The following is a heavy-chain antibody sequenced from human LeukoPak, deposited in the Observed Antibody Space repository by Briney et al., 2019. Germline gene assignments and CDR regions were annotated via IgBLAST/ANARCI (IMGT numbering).Heavy chain of an antibody. Sequence: GGSLRLSCAASGFTFSRYWMSWVRQAPGEGLEWVANIKQDGSEKYYVDSVKGRSTISRDNAKNSLYLQMNSLRTEDTAVYYCARDEQWLVHGYLDYWGQGTLVTVSS. D-gene: IGHD6-19*01. V-gene: IGHV3-7*01. CDR3: ARDEQWLVHGYLDY. CDR1: GFTFSRYW. J-gene: IGHJ4*02. CDR2: IKQDGSEK.